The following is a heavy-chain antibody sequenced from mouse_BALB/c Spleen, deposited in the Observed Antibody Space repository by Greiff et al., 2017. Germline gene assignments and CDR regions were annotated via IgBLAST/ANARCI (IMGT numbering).Heavy chain of an antibody. CDR3: ARDYYGSSYDRYFDV. V-gene: IGHV5-15*02. CDR1: GFTFSDYG. D-gene: IGHD1-1*01. CDR2: ISNLAYSI. Sequence: EVMLVESGGGLVQPGGSRKLSCAASGFTFSDYGMAWVRQAPGKGPEWVAFISNLAYSIYYADTVTGRFTISRENAKNTLYLEMSSLRSEDTAMYYCARDYYGSSYDRYFDVWGAGTTVTVSS. J-gene: IGHJ1*01.